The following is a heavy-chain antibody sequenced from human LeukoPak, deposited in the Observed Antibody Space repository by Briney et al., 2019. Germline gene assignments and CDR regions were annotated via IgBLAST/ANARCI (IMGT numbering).Heavy chain of an antibody. CDR3: ARVHLAMVRGVGMDV. J-gene: IGHJ6*02. D-gene: IGHD3-10*01. Sequence: GGSLRLSCAASGFTFSSYWVHWVRQAPGKGLVWVSRINSDGSSTSYADSVKGRFTISRDNAKNTLYLQMNSLRAEDTAVYYCARVHLAMVRGVGMDVWGQGTTVTVSS. V-gene: IGHV3-74*01. CDR1: GFTFSSYW. CDR2: INSDGSST.